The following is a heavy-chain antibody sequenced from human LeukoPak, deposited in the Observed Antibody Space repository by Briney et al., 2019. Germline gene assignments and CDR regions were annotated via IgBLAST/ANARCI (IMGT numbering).Heavy chain of an antibody. V-gene: IGHV3-48*02. J-gene: IGHJ4*02. CDR1: GFTFSSYS. Sequence: PGGSLRLSCAASGFTFSSYSMNWVRQAPGKGLEWASYITGSSSTIYYADSVMRRLTISRDNAKSSLFLQMDSLRDEDTAVYYCATDHVYYDSTGYYSYYFDYWGQGALVTVSS. CDR3: ATDHVYYDSTGYYSYYFDY. CDR2: ITGSSSTI. D-gene: IGHD3-22*01.